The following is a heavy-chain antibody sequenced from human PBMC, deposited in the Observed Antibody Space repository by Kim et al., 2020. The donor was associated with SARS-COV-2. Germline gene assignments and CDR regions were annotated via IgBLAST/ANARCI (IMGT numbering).Heavy chain of an antibody. CDR2: ISGSGGST. CDR3: AKVPTPVEQQLVLDY. Sequence: GGSLRLSCAASGFTFSSYAMSWVRQAPGKGLEWVSAISGSGGSTYYADSVKGRFTISRDNSKNTLYLQMNSLRAEDTAVYYCAKVPTPVEQQLVLDYWGQGTLVTVSS. D-gene: IGHD6-13*01. J-gene: IGHJ4*02. V-gene: IGHV3-23*01. CDR1: GFTFSSYA.